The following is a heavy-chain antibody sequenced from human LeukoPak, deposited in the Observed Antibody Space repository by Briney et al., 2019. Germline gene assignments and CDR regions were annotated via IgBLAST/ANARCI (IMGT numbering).Heavy chain of an antibody. Sequence: GRSLRLSCAASGFSLSAYGVHWVRQAPGKGLEWVAVIWYDGTSKDYADSVKGRFTFSRDNSKNTLYLQMNSLTVEDTAVYCCARSQSSSLIDYWGQGTLVTVSS. CDR2: IWYDGTSK. CDR3: ARSQSSSLIDY. D-gene: IGHD6-13*01. V-gene: IGHV3-33*01. CDR1: GFSLSAYG. J-gene: IGHJ4*02.